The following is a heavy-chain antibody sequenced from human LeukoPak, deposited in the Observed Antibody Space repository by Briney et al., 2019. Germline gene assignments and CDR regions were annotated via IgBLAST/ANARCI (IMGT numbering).Heavy chain of an antibody. CDR1: GDSISSSSYY. Sequence: SETLSLTCTVSGDSISSSSYYWAWIRQPPGKGLEWIGTIYYSGSTYYSPSLKSRVTISVDTSKNQFSLKVSSVTAADTAVYYCARGSDTAAGLYWGQGTLVTVSS. CDR3: ARGSDTAAGLY. D-gene: IGHD6-13*01. J-gene: IGHJ4*02. CDR2: IYYSGST. V-gene: IGHV4-39*01.